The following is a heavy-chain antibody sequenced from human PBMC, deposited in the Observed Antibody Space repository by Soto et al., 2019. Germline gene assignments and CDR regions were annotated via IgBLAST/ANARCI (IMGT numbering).Heavy chain of an antibody. CDR3: ARDGVGGTVFFGYFDY. V-gene: IGHV3-23*01. CDR1: GFTFSSYA. J-gene: IGHJ4*02. D-gene: IGHD1-26*01. CDR2: ISGSGGST. Sequence: GGSLRLSCAASGFTFSSYAMSWVRQAPGKGLEWVPAISGSGGSTYYADSVKGRFTISRDNSKNTLYLQMNSPRAEDTAVYYCARDGVGGTVFFGYFDYWGQGALVTVSS.